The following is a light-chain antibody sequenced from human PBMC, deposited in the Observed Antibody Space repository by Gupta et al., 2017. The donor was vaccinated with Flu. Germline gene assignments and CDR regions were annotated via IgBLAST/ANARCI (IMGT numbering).Light chain of an antibody. CDR2: DSS. J-gene: IGKJ1*01. V-gene: IGKV3-11*01. CDR1: QSVTRN. Sequence: SPAPLSLSPGERATLSCRASQSVTRNLAWYQQKPGQAPRLLIYDSSNRATGIPARFSGSGSETDFTLTISSLEPEDFAVYFCQQRSNWPTFGQGTKVEIK. CDR3: QQRSNWPT.